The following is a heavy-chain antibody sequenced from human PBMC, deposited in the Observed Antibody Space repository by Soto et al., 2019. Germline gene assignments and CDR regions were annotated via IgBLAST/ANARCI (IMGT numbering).Heavy chain of an antibody. V-gene: IGHV4-4*02. CDR1: GGSVYSPHC. Sequence: QVQLQESGPGLVKPSGTLSLTCAVSGGSVYSPHCWNWVRQPPGKGLEWIGEIHHSGTSNYSPSLKSRLTLLVDKSKNEVSLNLNSVTAADTAVYYCGRTNTSGSPIDSWGQGTLVIVSS. J-gene: IGHJ4*02. CDR2: IHHSGTS. CDR3: GRTNTSGSPIDS. D-gene: IGHD6-19*01.